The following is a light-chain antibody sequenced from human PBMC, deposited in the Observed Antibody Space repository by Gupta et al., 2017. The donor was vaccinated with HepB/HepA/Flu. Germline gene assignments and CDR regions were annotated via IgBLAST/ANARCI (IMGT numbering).Light chain of an antibody. CDR2: KSS. CDR3: MQNTPFPT. Sequence: IVMTQTPLSSPVTLGQPASISCRSSQSLVHSDGDTYLSWLHQAPGQPPRLLIYKSSDRFSGVPDRFSGSGEGKDFTLKSSRGEDEDVGIYYGMQNTPFPTFGQGTKLEIK. CDR1: QSLVHSDGDTY. J-gene: IGKJ2*01. V-gene: IGKV2-24*01.